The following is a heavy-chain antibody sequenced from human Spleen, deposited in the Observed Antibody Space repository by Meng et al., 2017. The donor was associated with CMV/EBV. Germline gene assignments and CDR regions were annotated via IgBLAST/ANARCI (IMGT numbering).Heavy chain of an antibody. Sequence: FTFSNYWMHWLRQATGKALVWVSRINNDGIITDDADSVKGRFMISRDNAKNTLYLQMNRLSPEDTAVYYCATDCGSTSCDPPDFDYWGQGTLVTVSS. D-gene: IGHD2-2*01. V-gene: IGHV3-74*01. J-gene: IGHJ4*02. CDR2: INNDGIIT. CDR1: FTFSNYW. CDR3: ATDCGSTSCDPPDFDY.